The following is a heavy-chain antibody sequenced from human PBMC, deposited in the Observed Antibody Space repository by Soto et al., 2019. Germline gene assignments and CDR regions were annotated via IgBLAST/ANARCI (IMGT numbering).Heavy chain of an antibody. CDR3: ARVKLWFGEELKTPLDY. V-gene: IGHV3-30-3*01. Sequence: GGSLRLSCAASGFTFSSYAMHWVRQAPGKGLEWVAVISYDGSNKYYADSVKGRFTISRDNSKNTLYLQMNSLRAEDTAVYYCARVKLWFGEELKTPLDYWGQGTLVTVSS. CDR2: ISYDGSNK. CDR1: GFTFSSYA. D-gene: IGHD3-10*01. J-gene: IGHJ4*02.